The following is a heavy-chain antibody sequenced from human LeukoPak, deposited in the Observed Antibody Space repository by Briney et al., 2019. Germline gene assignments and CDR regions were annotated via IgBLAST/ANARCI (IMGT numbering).Heavy chain of an antibody. D-gene: IGHD6-19*01. CDR1: GFTFSSYA. CDR2: ISGSGGST. J-gene: IGHJ4*02. CDR3: VRDGRSGWHFDH. Sequence: GGLRLSCAASGFTFSSYAMSWVRQAPGKGLEWVSAISGSGGSTYYADSVKGRFTNSRDNAKNSMFLQMNSLRAEDTAVYYCVRDGRSGWHFDHWGQGTRVTVSS. V-gene: IGHV3-23*01.